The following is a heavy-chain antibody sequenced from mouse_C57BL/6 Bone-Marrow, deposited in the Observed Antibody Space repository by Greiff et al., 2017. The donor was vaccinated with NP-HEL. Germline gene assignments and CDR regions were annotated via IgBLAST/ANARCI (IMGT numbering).Heavy chain of an antibody. CDR1: GYTFTSYW. Sequence: VQLQESGAELVKPGASVKLSCKASGYTFTSYWMHWVKQRPGQGLEWIGMIPPNSGSTNYNEKFKSKATLTVDKSSSTAYMQLSSLTSEDSAVYYCAREGYYSNAYWGQGTLVTVSA. CDR3: AREGYYSNAY. J-gene: IGHJ3*01. CDR2: IPPNSGST. D-gene: IGHD2-5*01. V-gene: IGHV1-64*01.